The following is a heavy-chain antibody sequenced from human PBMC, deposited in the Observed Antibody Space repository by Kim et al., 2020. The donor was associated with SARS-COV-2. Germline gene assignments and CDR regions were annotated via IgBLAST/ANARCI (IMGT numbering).Heavy chain of an antibody. CDR2: IDPSDSYT. CDR1: GYSFTSYW. CDR3: IKSALSEGYYYGMDV. Sequence: GESLKISCKGSGYSFTSYWISWVRQMPGKGLEWMGRIDPSDSYTNYSPSFQGHVTISADKSISTAYLQWSSLKASDTAMYYCIKSALSEGYYYGMDVWGQGTTVTVSS. D-gene: IGHD3-16*01. V-gene: IGHV5-10-1*01. J-gene: IGHJ6*02.